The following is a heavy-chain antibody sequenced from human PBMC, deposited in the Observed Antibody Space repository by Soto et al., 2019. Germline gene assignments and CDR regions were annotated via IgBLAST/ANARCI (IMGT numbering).Heavy chain of an antibody. J-gene: IGHJ6*02. CDR3: AQMWFGELWHGMDV. V-gene: IGHV1-69*02. D-gene: IGHD3-10*01. CDR2: IIPILDVA. Sequence: QLVQSGAEVKKPGSSVKVSCKASGGDFLSYTISWVRQAPGQGPEWMGTIIPILDVAKNAQKFQGRVAITADKATSTVYMELRSLRSDETAVYYCAQMWFGELWHGMDVWGQGTTITVSS. CDR1: GGDFLSYT.